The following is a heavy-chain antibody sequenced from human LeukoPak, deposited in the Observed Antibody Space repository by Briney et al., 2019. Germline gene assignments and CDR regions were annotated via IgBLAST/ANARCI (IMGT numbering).Heavy chain of an antibody. J-gene: IGHJ3*02. D-gene: IGHD1-26*01. V-gene: IGHV3-7*01. CDR1: GFTISSHW. CDR3: VGERGDAFDT. CDR2: IRQDGNEK. Sequence: GGSLRLSCAASGFTISSHWMHWARQAPGKGLEWVATIRQDGNEKFYVDSVKGRFTISRDNAENSLFLQMNSLSAEDTALYYCVGERGDAFDTWGQGTPVTVSP.